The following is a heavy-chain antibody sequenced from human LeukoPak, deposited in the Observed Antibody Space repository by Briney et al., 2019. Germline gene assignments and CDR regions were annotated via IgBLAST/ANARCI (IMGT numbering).Heavy chain of an antibody. CDR1: GFTFSGYS. V-gene: IGHV3-48*04. J-gene: IGHJ4*02. D-gene: IGHD3-22*01. CDR3: ARGEAYYYDSTTMHFDY. CDR2: ISTAGTTV. Sequence: GGSLRLSRAASGFTFSGYSLNWVRQAPGKGLEWISYISTAGTTVYYADSVKGRFAISRDNAKNSLYLQMNSLRAEDTAVYYCARGEAYYYDSTTMHFDYWGQGTLVTVSS.